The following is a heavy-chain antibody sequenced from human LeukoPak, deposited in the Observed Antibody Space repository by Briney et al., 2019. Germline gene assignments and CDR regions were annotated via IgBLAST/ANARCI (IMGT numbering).Heavy chain of an antibody. CDR1: GGSISSYY. V-gene: IGHV4-59*08. D-gene: IGHD6-19*01. J-gene: IGHJ4*02. Sequence: SETLSLTCTVSGGSISSYYWSWIRQPPGKGLEWIGYIYYSGSTNYNPSLKSRVTISVDTSKNQFSLKLSSVTAADTAVYYCARLLGPSSGRWNFDYWGQGTLVTVSS. CDR3: ARLLGPSSGRWNFDY. CDR2: IYYSGST.